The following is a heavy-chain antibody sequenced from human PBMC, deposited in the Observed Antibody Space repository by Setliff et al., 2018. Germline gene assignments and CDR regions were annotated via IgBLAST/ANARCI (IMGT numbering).Heavy chain of an antibody. CDR2: IYYSGST. CDR3: ARAAGYSSSWYQYYYGMDV. CDR1: GGSISSSRYC. V-gene: IGHV4-39*01. Sequence: PSETLSLTCTVSGGSISSSRYCWGWIRQPPGKGLEWIGSIYYSGSTYYNPSLKSRVTISVDTSKNQFSLKLSSVTAADTAVYYCARAAGYSSSWYQYYYGMDVWGQGTTVTVSS. J-gene: IGHJ6*02. D-gene: IGHD6-13*01.